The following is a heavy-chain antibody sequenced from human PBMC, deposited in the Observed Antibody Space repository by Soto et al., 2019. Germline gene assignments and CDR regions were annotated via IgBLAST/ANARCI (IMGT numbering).Heavy chain of an antibody. J-gene: IGHJ2*01. D-gene: IGHD2-15*01. CDR1: GGSISSYY. Sequence: SETLSLTCTVSGGSISSYYWSWIRQPPGKGLEWIGYIYYSGSTNYNPSLKSRVTISVDTSKNQFSLKLSSVTAADTAVYYCARVGMELVAASPGDWYFDLWGRGTLVTVSS. CDR2: IYYSGST. CDR3: ARVGMELVAASPGDWYFDL. V-gene: IGHV4-59*01.